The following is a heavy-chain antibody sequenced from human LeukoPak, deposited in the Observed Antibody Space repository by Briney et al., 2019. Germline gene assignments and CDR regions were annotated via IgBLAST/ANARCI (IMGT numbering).Heavy chain of an antibody. CDR1: GFTFDDYA. CDR3: AKIGPGKGLVGALDY. D-gene: IGHD1-26*01. Sequence: PGRSLRLSCAASGFTFDDYAMHWVRQAPGKGLEWVSGISWNSGSIGYADSVKGRFTISRDNAKNSLYLQMNSLRAEDTALYYCAKIGPGKGLVGALDYWGQGTLVTVSS. V-gene: IGHV3-9*01. J-gene: IGHJ4*02. CDR2: ISWNSGSI.